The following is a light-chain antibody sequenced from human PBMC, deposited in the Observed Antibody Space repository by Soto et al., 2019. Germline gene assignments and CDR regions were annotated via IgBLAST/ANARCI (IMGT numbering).Light chain of an antibody. CDR1: SSDIGAYDH. V-gene: IGLV2-14*01. CDR2: SVS. CDR3: VSYTFCRSLV. Sequence: QSALTQPASVSGSPGQSITISCSGTSSDIGAYDHVAWYQQFTGKSPKLMIYSVSNRPSRVSYRFSGSKSGNTASLAIPGVQAEDEAWYYCVSYTFCRSLVFGSGTKVTVL. J-gene: IGLJ1*01.